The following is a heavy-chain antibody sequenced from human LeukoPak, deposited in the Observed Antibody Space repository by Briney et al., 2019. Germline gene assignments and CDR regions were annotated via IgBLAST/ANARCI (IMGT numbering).Heavy chain of an antibody. J-gene: IGHJ4*02. CDR1: GFTVSSNY. CDR2: IYSGGST. CDR3: ARTSDMHDLWSGYYYFDY. V-gene: IGHV3-66*01. Sequence: PGGSLRLSCAASGFTVSSNYMSWVRQAPGKGLEWVSVIYSGGSTYYADSVKGRFTISRDNSKNTLYLQMNSLRAEDTAVYYCARTSDMHDLWSGYYYFDYWGQGTLVTVSS. D-gene: IGHD3-3*01.